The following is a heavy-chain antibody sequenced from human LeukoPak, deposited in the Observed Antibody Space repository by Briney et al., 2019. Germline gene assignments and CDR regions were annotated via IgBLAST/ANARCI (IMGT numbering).Heavy chain of an antibody. Sequence: SETLSLTCTVSGGSISSYYWSWIRQPPGKGLEWIGYIYYSGSTNYNPSLKSRVTISVDTSKNQFSLKLSSVTAADTAVYYCARQELSSGWYSFNYWGQGTLVTVSS. CDR2: IYYSGST. D-gene: IGHD6-19*01. V-gene: IGHV4-59*08. CDR1: GGSISSYY. CDR3: ARQELSSGWYSFNY. J-gene: IGHJ4*02.